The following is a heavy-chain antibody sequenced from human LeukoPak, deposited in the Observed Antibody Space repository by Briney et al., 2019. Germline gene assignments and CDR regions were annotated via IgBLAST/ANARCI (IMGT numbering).Heavy chain of an antibody. V-gene: IGHV3-30-3*01. CDR2: ISYDGSNK. CDR3: AREEGSSGYYYDY. Sequence: GGSLRLSCAASGFTFSSYAMHWVRQAPGKGLEWVAVISYDGSNKYYADSVKGRFTISRDNSKNTLYLQMNSLRAEDTAVYYCAREEGSSGYYYDYWGQGTLVTVSS. D-gene: IGHD3-22*01. CDR1: GFTFSSYA. J-gene: IGHJ4*02.